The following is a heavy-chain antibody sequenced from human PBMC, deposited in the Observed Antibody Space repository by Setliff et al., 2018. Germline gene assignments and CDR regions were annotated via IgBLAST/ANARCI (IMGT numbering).Heavy chain of an antibody. D-gene: IGHD2-15*01. CDR1: GYTFTSYD. CDR2: MNPNSGHT. Sequence: ASVKVSCKAFGYTFTSYDINWVRQATGQGLEWMGWMNPNSGHTGYAQKFQGRVTITRNTSISTTYMELSSLRSEDTAVYYCARGSRSGGKGGYNWFDPWGQGTLVTISS. CDR3: ARGSRSGGKGGYNWFDP. J-gene: IGHJ5*02. V-gene: IGHV1-8*03.